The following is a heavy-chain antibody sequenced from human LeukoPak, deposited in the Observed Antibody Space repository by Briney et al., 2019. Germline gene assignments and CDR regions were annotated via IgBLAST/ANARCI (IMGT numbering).Heavy chain of an antibody. CDR3: ARDLFRQWLVRDPSFDY. CDR1: GYTFTSYG. V-gene: IGHV1-18*01. Sequence: ASVKVSCKASGYTFTSYGISWVRQAPGQGLEWMGWISAYNGNTNYAQKLQGRVTMTTDTSTSTAYMELRSLRSDDTAVYYCARDLFRQWLVRDPSFDYWGQGTLVTVSS. J-gene: IGHJ4*02. CDR2: ISAYNGNT. D-gene: IGHD6-19*01.